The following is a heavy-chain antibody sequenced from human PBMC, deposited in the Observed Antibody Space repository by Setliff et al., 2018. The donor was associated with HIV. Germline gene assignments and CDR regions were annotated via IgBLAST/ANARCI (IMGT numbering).Heavy chain of an antibody. J-gene: IGHJ4*02. Sequence: PSETLSLTCTVSGGSISSYYWSWIRQPPGKGLEWIGYIYYSGTTNYNPSLKSRVTISVDTSKNQFSLKLSSVTAADTAMYYCERAKGYCNDDGCFSNFDYWGQGTLVTVSS. V-gene: IGHV4-59*01. CDR1: GGSISSYY. CDR3: ERAKGYCNDDGCFSNFDY. CDR2: IYYSGTT. D-gene: IGHD2-15*01.